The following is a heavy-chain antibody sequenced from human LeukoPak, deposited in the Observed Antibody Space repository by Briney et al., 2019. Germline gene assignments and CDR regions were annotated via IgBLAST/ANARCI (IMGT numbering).Heavy chain of an antibody. D-gene: IGHD3-10*01. CDR3: ARGGRFLWFGGDF. J-gene: IGHJ4*02. CDR2: ISSSGSVI. V-gene: IGHV3-48*03. CDR1: GFTFSSYE. Sequence: PGGSLRLSCAASGFTFSSYEMSWVRQAPGNGLEWVSYISSSGSVIYYADSVKGRFTISRDNAKNSLYLQMNSLRAEDTAVYYCARGGRFLWFGGDFWGPGTLVTVSS.